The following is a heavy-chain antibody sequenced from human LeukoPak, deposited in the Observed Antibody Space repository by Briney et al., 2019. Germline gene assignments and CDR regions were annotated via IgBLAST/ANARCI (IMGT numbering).Heavy chain of an antibody. CDR1: GFTFSSYA. D-gene: IGHD3-22*01. CDR2: ISGSGGST. Sequence: GGSLRLSCAASGFTFSSYAMSWVRQTPGKGLEWVSTISGSGGSTYYADSVKGRFTISRDNSKNTLYLQMNSLRAEDTAVYYCAKDDDSSGYYLTDWFFDYWGQGTLVTVSS. CDR3: AKDDDSSGYYLTDWFFDY. J-gene: IGHJ4*02. V-gene: IGHV3-23*01.